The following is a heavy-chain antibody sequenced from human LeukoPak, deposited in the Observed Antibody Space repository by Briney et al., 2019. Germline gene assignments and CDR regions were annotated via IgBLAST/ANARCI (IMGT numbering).Heavy chain of an antibody. Sequence: GGSLRLSCAASGFTFSSYGMHWVRQAPGKGLEWVAFIRYDGSNKYYADSVKGRFTISRDNSKNTLYLQMDSLRAEDTAVYYCAKDLDSSGYEIDYWGQGTLVTVSS. CDR2: IRYDGSNK. CDR3: AKDLDSSGYEIDY. CDR1: GFTFSSYG. J-gene: IGHJ4*02. D-gene: IGHD3-22*01. V-gene: IGHV3-30*02.